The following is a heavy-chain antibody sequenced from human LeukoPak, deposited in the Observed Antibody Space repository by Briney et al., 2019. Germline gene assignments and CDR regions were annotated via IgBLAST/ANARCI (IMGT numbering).Heavy chain of an antibody. V-gene: IGHV4-31*03. CDR2: IYYSGST. D-gene: IGHD6-6*01. CDR1: GGSISSGGYS. J-gene: IGHJ5*02. CDR3: ARSFTGSSSYWFDP. Sequence: SETLSLTCTVSGGSISSGGYSWSWIRQHPGKGLEWIGYIYYSGSTYYNPSLKSRVTISVDTSKNQFSLKLRSVTAADTAVYYCARSFTGSSSYWFDPWGQGTLVTVSS.